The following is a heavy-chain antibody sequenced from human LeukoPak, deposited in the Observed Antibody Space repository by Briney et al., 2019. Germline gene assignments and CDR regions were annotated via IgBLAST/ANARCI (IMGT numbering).Heavy chain of an antibody. D-gene: IGHD4-17*01. Sequence: GGSLRLSCAASGFTFSSYSMNWVRQAPGKGLEWVSSISSSSSYIYYADSVKGRFTISRDNAKNSLYLQMNSLRAEDTAVYYCARDFNRDGDPAFDPWGQGTLVTDSS. V-gene: IGHV3-21*01. CDR1: GFTFSSYS. CDR3: ARDFNRDGDPAFDP. J-gene: IGHJ5*02. CDR2: ISSSSSYI.